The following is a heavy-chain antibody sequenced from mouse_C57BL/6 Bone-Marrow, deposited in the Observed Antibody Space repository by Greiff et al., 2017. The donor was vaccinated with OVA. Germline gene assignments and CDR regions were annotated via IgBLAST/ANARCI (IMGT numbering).Heavy chain of an antibody. D-gene: IGHD2-4*01. CDR2: INPNNGGT. J-gene: IGHJ4*01. Sequence: EVQLVESGPELVKPGASVKMSCKASGYTFTDYNMHWVKQSHGKSLEWIGYINPNNGGTSYNQKFKGKATLTVNKSSSTAYMELRSLTSEDSAVYYCARRTGDYDFYAMDYWGQGTSVTVSS. CDR1: GYTFTDYN. CDR3: ARRTGDYDFYAMDY. V-gene: IGHV1-22*01.